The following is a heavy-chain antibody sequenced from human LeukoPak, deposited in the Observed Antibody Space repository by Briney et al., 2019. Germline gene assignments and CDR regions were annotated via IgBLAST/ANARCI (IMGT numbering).Heavy chain of an antibody. Sequence: ASVKVSCKASGYTSTSYGISWVRQAPGQGLEWMGWISAYNGNTNYAQKLQGRVTMTTDTSTSTAYMELRSLRSDDTAVYYCARDYSGDCSSTSCYTGNWFDPWGQGTLVTVSS. D-gene: IGHD2-2*02. CDR1: GYTSTSYG. CDR3: ARDYSGDCSSTSCYTGNWFDP. J-gene: IGHJ5*02. V-gene: IGHV1-18*01. CDR2: ISAYNGNT.